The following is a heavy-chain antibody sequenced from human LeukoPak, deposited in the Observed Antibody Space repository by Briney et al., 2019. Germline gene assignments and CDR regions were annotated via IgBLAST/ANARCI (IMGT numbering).Heavy chain of an antibody. V-gene: IGHV3-9*01. J-gene: IGHJ4*02. CDR3: AKGQPPYCGGDCYSYFDY. CDR1: GFTFSSYS. CDR2: ISWNSGSI. D-gene: IGHD2-21*02. Sequence: PGGSLRLSCAASGFTFSSYSMNWVRQAPGKGLGWVSGISWNSGSIGYADSVKGRFTISRDNAKNSLYLQMNSLRAEDTALYCCAKGQPPYCGGDCYSYFDYWGQGTLVTVSS.